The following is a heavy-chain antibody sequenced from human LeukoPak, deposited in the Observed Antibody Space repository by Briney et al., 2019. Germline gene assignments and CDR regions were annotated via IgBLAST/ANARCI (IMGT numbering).Heavy chain of an antibody. Sequence: GGSLRLSCAASGFTFSSSWMHWVRQGPGKGLVWASLINPDGSTTAYADSVKARFTISRDNAKNTLYLQMNSLRAEDTALYYCASILAVVTPTWGQGTLVTVSS. CDR1: GFTFSSSW. V-gene: IGHV3-74*01. CDR2: INPDGSTT. CDR3: ASILAVVTPT. J-gene: IGHJ5*02. D-gene: IGHD2-21*02.